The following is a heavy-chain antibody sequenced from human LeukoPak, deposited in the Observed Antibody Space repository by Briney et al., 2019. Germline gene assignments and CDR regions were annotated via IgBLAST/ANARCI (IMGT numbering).Heavy chain of an antibody. Sequence: GGSLRLSCAASGFTFSSYWMSWVRQAPGKGLEWVANIKQDGSEKYNVDSVKGRFTISRANAKNSLYLQMNRLRAEDTAVYYCARASPPLYDFWSGYDYWGQGTLVTVSS. V-gene: IGHV3-7*01. D-gene: IGHD3-3*01. CDR2: IKQDGSEK. CDR1: GFTFSSYW. CDR3: ARASPPLYDFWSGYDY. J-gene: IGHJ4*02.